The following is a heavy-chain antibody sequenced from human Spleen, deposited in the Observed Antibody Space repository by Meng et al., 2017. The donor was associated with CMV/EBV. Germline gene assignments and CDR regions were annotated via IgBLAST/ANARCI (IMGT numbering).Heavy chain of an antibody. D-gene: IGHD2-2*01. Sequence: SETLSLTCTVSGGSISSSSYYWGWIRQPPGKGLEWIASIFYSGSTYYNPSLKSRVTISVDTSKNQFSLKMSSLTAADTAVYYCARNFLQGVPAGSWGQGTLVTVSS. V-gene: IGHV4-39*07. CDR1: GGSISSSSYY. CDR3: ARNFLQGVPAGS. CDR2: IFYSGST. J-gene: IGHJ4*02.